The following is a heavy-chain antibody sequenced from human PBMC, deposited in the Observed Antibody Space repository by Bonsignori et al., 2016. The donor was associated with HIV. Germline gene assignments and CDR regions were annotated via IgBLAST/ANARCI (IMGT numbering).Heavy chain of an antibody. D-gene: IGHD1-26*01. CDR2: IESVGRGEDT. CDR1: GFNVNNNY. V-gene: IGHV3-66*01. CDR3: ARGSSDGWNRYYLDQ. J-gene: IGHJ4*02. Sequence: GGSLRLSCTVSGFNVNNNYMSWVRLAPGKGLEWVSGIESVGRGEDTHHADSVRGRFIITRDSSKNSLHLQMNSLRVEDTATYYCARGSSDGWNRYYLDQWGQGTLVTSPQ.